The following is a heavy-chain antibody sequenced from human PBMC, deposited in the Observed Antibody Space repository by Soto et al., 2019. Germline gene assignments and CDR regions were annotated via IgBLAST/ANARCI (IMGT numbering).Heavy chain of an antibody. CDR2: IYPGDSDT. D-gene: IGHD3-16*02. CDR3: ARTPYDYIWGSYRYNYFDY. CDR1: GYSFTSYW. Sequence: GESLKISCKGSGYSFTSYWIGWVRQMPGKGLEWMGIIYPGDSDTRYSPSFQGQVTISADKSISTAYLQWSSLKASDTAMYYCARTPYDYIWGSYRYNYFDYWGQGTLVTVSS. J-gene: IGHJ4*02. V-gene: IGHV5-51*01.